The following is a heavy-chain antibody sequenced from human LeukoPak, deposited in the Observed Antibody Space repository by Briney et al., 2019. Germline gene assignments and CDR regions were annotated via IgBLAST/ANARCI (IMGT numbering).Heavy chain of an antibody. CDR1: GVSISSYY. D-gene: IGHD3-16*01. CDR2: IYYSGST. J-gene: IGHJ6*04. Sequence: PSETLSLTCTVSGVSISSYYWSWIRQLPGKGLEWIGYIYYSGSTNCNPSLKSRVTMSVDTSTNQFSLRMSSVTATDTAVYYCARGGRVSSYVDDWGKGTRVTVSS. V-gene: IGHV4-59*08. CDR3: ARGGRVSSYVDD.